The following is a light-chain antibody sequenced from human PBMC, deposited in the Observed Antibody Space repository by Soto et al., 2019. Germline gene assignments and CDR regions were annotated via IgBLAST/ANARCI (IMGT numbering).Light chain of an antibody. CDR3: QQSYGSPWA. V-gene: IGKV1-39*01. Sequence: DIHLTQSPSSLSASVGDSVTITCRSSQTINKYLNWYQHRPGKAPKLLIYAASSLQTGVPTRFSGAGAGTFFTLTISHLQLEDVASYYCQQSYGSPWAFGRGPKVEI. CDR2: AAS. J-gene: IGKJ1*01. CDR1: QTINKY.